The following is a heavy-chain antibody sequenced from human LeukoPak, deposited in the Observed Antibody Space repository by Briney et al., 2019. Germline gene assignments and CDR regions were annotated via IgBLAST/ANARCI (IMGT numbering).Heavy chain of an antibody. J-gene: IGHJ4*02. V-gene: IGHV4-59*08. D-gene: IGHD6-19*01. CDR3: ARAVSGRFDY. CDR1: GGSMSPYH. Sequence: PSETLSLTCTVSGGSMSPYHWGWIRQPPGKGLEWTGYIYYSGSTNYNPSLKSRVTISVDTSKNQFSLKMSSVTAADTAIYYCARAVSGRFDYWGQGTLVTVSS. CDR2: IYYSGST.